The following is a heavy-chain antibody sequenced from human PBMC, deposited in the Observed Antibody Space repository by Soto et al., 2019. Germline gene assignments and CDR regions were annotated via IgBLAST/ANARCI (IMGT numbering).Heavy chain of an antibody. D-gene: IGHD5-12*01. J-gene: IGHJ6*02. V-gene: IGHV5-10-1*01. CDR3: ASCTDSGYDLDYYYGMDV. Sequence: PGESLKISCKGSGYSFPSYWISWVRQMPGKGLEWMGRIDPSDSYTNYSPSFQGHVTISADKSISTAYLQWSSLKASDTAMYYCASCTDSGYDLDYYYGMDVWGQGTTVTVSS. CDR2: IDPSDSYT. CDR1: GYSFPSYW.